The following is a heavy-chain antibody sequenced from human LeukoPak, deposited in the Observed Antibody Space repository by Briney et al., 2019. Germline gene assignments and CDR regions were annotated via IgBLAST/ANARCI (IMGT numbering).Heavy chain of an antibody. CDR1: GFTFSSYA. CDR3: ARGYYDSSGYYSLASDY. CDR2: ISYDGSNK. J-gene: IGHJ4*02. D-gene: IGHD3-22*01. V-gene: IGHV3-30*04. Sequence: GGSLRLSCAASGFTFSSYAMDWVRQAPGKGLEWVAVISYDGSNKYYADSVKGRFTISRDNSKNTLYLQMNSLRAEDKAVYYCARGYYDSSGYYSLASDYWGQGTLVTVSS.